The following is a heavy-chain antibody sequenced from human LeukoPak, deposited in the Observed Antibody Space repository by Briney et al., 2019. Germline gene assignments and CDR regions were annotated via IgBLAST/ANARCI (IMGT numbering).Heavy chain of an antibody. CDR1: GGSISSYY. CDR3: ARRAPAAAALDY. D-gene: IGHD6-13*01. Sequence: SETLSLTCTVSGGSISSYYWSWIRQPPGKGLEWIGYIYYSGSTNYNPSLRSRVTISVDTSKNQFSLKLSSVTAADTAVYYCARRAPAAAALDYWGQGTLVTVSS. CDR2: IYYSGST. V-gene: IGHV4-59*08. J-gene: IGHJ4*02.